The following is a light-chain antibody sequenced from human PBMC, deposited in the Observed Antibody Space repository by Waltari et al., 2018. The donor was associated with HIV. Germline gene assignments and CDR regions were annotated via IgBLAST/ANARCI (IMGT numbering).Light chain of an antibody. Sequence: IVMTQFPLSLHATAGEAAYIACRSGQSLLHLNGYNDLDGYLQKPGQPPQLLIYLASNRASGIPLRCSGSGIGTEFTLEISTVKAEDVGTFYCMQGLQTPHTFGQGTKLQI. V-gene: IGKV2-28*01. CDR3: MQGLQTPHT. J-gene: IGKJ2*01. CDR1: QSLLHLNGYND. CDR2: LAS.